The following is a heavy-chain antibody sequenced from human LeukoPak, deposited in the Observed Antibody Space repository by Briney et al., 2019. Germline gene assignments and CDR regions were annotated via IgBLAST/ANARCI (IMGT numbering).Heavy chain of an antibody. Sequence: PGGSLRLSCAASGFTFQNFWMTWVRQAPGKGLEWVGHIKEDGSQKSYVDSVKGRFTISRDNPKNSLYLQMNSLRVEDTAVYYCVRDLGYFKFQNWGQGTLVTVSS. V-gene: IGHV3-7*01. CDR2: IKEDGSQK. CDR3: VRDLGYFKFQN. CDR1: GFTFQNFW. J-gene: IGHJ1*01. D-gene: IGHD3-22*01.